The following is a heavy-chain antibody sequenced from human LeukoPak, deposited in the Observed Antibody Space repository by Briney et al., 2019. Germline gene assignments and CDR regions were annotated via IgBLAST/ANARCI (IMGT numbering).Heavy chain of an antibody. J-gene: IGHJ5*02. D-gene: IGHD2-15*01. CDR1: GYTFTGYY. Sequence: ASVKVSCKASGYTFTGYYMHWVRQAPGQGLEWMGWISAYNGNTNYAQKLQGRVTMTTDTSTSTAYMELRSLRSDDTAVYYCARDLNEYCSGGSCYLNWFDPWGQGTLVTVSS. CDR3: ARDLNEYCSGGSCYLNWFDP. V-gene: IGHV1-18*04. CDR2: ISAYNGNT.